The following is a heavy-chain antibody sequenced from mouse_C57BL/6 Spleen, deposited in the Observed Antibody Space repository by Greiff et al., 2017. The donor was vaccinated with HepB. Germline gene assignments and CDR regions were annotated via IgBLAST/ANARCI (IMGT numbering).Heavy chain of an antibody. J-gene: IGHJ4*01. CDR2: IDPETGGT. CDR1: GYTFTDYE. V-gene: IGHV1-15*01. D-gene: IGHD3-2*02. CDR3: TRKAQATRYAMDY. Sequence: QVQLKQSGAELVRPGASVTLSCKASGYTFTDYEMHWVKQTPVHGLEWIGAIDPETGGTAYNQKFKGKAILTADKSSSTAYMELRSLTSEDSAVYYCTRKAQATRYAMDYWGQGTSVTVSS.